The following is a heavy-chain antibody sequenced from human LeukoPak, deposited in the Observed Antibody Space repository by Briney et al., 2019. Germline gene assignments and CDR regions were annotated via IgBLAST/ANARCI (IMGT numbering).Heavy chain of an antibody. Sequence: ASVKVSCKASGYTFTNYGISWVRQAPGLGLEWMGWTSYNGNTNNSQKIQDRVTMTTDTSPTTAYLELRSVESDDTDVYYCAPHSGSGWQALGYWGQGTLVTVSS. V-gene: IGHV1-18*01. D-gene: IGHD6-19*01. CDR1: GYTFTNYG. CDR3: APHSGSGWQALGY. CDR2: TSYNGNT. J-gene: IGHJ4*02.